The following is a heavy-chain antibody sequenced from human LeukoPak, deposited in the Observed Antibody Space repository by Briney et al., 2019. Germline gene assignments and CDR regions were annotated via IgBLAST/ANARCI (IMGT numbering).Heavy chain of an antibody. CDR3: ARHYYDSSGYPGIDC. J-gene: IGHJ4*02. D-gene: IGHD3-22*01. CDR1: GFTFSSYG. V-gene: IGHV3-30*02. Sequence: GGSLRLSCGASGFTFSSYGMLWVRQSPGKGLEWVAFIRYDGNIKFYADSMKGRFTISRDNAKNSLYLQMNSLRAEDTAVYYCARHYYDSSGYPGIDCWGQGTLVTVSS. CDR2: IRYDGNIK.